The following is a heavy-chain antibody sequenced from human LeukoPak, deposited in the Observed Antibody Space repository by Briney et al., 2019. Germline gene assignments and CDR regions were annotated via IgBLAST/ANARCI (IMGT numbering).Heavy chain of an antibody. CDR3: ARDYSSSWYPNWFDP. V-gene: IGHV1-18*01. J-gene: IGHJ5*02. Sequence: GASVKVSCKASGYTFTSYGISWVRQAPGQGLEWMVWISAYNGNTNYAQKLQGRVTMTTDTSTSTAYMELRSLRSDDTAVYYCARDYSSSWYPNWFDPWGQGTLVTVSS. CDR2: ISAYNGNT. D-gene: IGHD6-13*01. CDR1: GYTFTSYG.